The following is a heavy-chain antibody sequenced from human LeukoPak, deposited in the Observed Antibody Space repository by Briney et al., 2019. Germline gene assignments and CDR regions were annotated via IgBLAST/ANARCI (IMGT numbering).Heavy chain of an antibody. CDR2: INHSGSA. J-gene: IGHJ4*02. Sequence: SETLSLTCAVYGGSFSGYYWSWIRQPPGKGLEWIGEINHSGSANYNPSLKSRVTISVDTSKNQFSLKLSSVTAADTAVHYCARARGGWLRSMAPDYWGQGTLVTVSS. V-gene: IGHV4-34*01. CDR1: GGSFSGYY. CDR3: ARARGGWLRSMAPDY. D-gene: IGHD5-12*01.